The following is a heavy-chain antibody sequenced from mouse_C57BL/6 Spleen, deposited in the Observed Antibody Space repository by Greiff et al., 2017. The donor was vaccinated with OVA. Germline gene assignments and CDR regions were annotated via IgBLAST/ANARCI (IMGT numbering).Heavy chain of an antibody. CDR2: IYPRSGNT. J-gene: IGHJ4*01. V-gene: IGHV1-81*01. CDR1: GYTFTSYG. CDR3: ARCLDSIYAMDY. Sequence: VQLQESGAELARPGASVKLSCKASGYTFTSYGISWVKQRTGQGLEWIGEIYPRSGNTYYNEKFKGKATLTADKSSSTAYMELRSLTSEDSAVYFCARCLDSIYAMDYWGQGTSVTVSS. D-gene: IGHD2-10*02.